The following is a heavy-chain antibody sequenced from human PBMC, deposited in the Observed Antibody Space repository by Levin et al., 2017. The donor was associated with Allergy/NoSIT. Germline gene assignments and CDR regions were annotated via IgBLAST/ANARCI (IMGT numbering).Heavy chain of an antibody. CDR3: ARLPTTVTTDGAFDY. Sequence: SETLSLTCTVSGGSISSYYWSWIRQPPGKGLEWIGYIYYSGSTNYNPSLKSRVTISVDTSKNQFSLKLSSVTAADTAVYYCARLPTTVTTDGAFDYWGQGTLVTVSS. CDR1: GGSISSYY. D-gene: IGHD4-17*01. J-gene: IGHJ4*02. V-gene: IGHV4-59*08. CDR2: IYYSGST.